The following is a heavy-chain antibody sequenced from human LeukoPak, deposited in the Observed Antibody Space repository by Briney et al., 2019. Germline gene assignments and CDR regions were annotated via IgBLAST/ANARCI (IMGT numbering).Heavy chain of an antibody. CDR3: ARHPQY. CDR1: GGSFSGYY. Sequence: SETLSLTCAVYGGSFSGYYWSWIRQPPGKGLEWIGEINHSGSTNYNPSLKSRVAISVDTSKNQFALKLTSVTAADTAVYYCARHPQYWGQGTLVTVSS. CDR2: INHSGST. J-gene: IGHJ4*02. V-gene: IGHV4-34*01.